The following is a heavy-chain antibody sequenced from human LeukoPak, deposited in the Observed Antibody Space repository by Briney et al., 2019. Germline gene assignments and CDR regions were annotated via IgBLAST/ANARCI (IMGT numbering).Heavy chain of an antibody. CDR1: GGSFSGYF. CDR3: ASRRASRRYFDY. V-gene: IGHV4-34*01. CDR2: INHSGST. D-gene: IGHD1-14*01. J-gene: IGHJ4*02. Sequence: TSETLSLTCAVYGGSFSGYFWSWIRQPPGKGLEWIGEINHSGSTNYNPSLKSRVTISVDTSKNQFSLKLSSVTAADTAVYYCASRRASRRYFDYWGQGTLITVSS.